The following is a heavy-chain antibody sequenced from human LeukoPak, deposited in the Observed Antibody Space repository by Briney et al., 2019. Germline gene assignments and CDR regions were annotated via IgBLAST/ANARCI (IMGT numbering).Heavy chain of an antibody. D-gene: IGHD1-26*01. CDR1: GFTLSAYG. J-gene: IGHJ4*02. CDR3: AEDGLSGSYSLDY. Sequence: PGGSLRLSCATSGFTLSAYGMHWVRQAPGKGLEWVGIIWSDGSHQYYADSVKGRFTISRDIARNTLYLQMNSLRAEDTAVYYCAEDGLSGSYSLDYWGQGTLVTVSS. V-gene: IGHV3-33*06. CDR2: IWSDGSHQ.